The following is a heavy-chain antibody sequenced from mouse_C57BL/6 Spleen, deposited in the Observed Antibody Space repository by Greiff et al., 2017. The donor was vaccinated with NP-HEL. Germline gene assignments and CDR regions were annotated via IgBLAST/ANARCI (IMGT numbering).Heavy chain of an antibody. J-gene: IGHJ4*01. CDR3: ARDYPRSIAMDY. CDR1: GYAFSSYW. CDR2: IYPGDGDT. Sequence: VQLQESGAELVKPGASVKISCKASGYAFSSYWMNWVKQRPGKGLEWIGQIYPGDGDTNYNGKFKGKATLTADKSSSTAYMQLSSLTSEDSAVYFCARDYPRSIAMDYWGQGTSVTVSS. D-gene: IGHD5-5*01. V-gene: IGHV1-80*01.